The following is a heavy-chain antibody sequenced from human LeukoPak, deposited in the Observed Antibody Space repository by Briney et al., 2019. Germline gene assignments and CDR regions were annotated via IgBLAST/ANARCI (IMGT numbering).Heavy chain of an antibody. CDR1: GFTFSTYG. CDR2: TRYDGNNK. Sequence: GGSLRLSCAASGFTFSTYGMHWVRQALGKGLEWVAFTRYDGNNKYYADSVKGRFTISRDNSKNTLYLQMNSLRAEDTAVYYCAKAPIQYSSLAFFDYWGQGTLVTVSS. CDR3: AKAPIQYSSLAFFDY. V-gene: IGHV3-30*02. J-gene: IGHJ4*02. D-gene: IGHD6-6*01.